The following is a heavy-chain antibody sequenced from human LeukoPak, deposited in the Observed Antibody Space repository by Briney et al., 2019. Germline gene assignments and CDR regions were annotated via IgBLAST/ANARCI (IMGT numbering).Heavy chain of an antibody. D-gene: IGHD2-15*01. V-gene: IGHV4-30-4*01. Sequence: KPSQTLSLTCTVSGGSISSGDYYWSWIRQPPGKGLEWIGYIYYSGSTNYNPSLKSRVTMSVDTSKNQFSLKLSSVTAADTAVYYCARGRGLLGYCSGGSCYPGAFDIWGQGTMVTASS. J-gene: IGHJ3*02. CDR3: ARGRGLLGYCSGGSCYPGAFDI. CDR2: IYYSGST. CDR1: GGSISSGDYY.